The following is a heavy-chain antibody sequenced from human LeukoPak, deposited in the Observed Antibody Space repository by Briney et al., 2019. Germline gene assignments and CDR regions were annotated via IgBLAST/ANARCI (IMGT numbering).Heavy chain of an antibody. CDR1: SGSISSYY. D-gene: IGHD3-22*01. J-gene: IGHJ4*02. Sequence: SETLSLTCTVSSGSISSYYWSWIRQPAGKGLEWIGRIYTSGSTNYNPSLKSRVTMSVDTSKNQFSLKLSSVTAADTAVYYCARSARDSSGYYYFDYRGQGTLVTASS. CDR2: IYTSGST. CDR3: ARSARDSSGYYYFDY. V-gene: IGHV4-4*07.